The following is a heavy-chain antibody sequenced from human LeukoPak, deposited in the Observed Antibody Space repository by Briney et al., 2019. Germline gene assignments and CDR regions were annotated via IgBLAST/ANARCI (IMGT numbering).Heavy chain of an antibody. V-gene: IGHV4-34*01. J-gene: IGHJ3*02. D-gene: IGHD2-15*01. CDR1: GGSFSGYY. CDR2: INHSGST. CDR3: ARESAVAASDAFDI. Sequence: SETLSLTCAVYGGSFSGYYWSWIRQPPEKGLEWIGEINHSGSTNYNPSLKSRVTISVDTSKNQFSLKLSSVTAADTAVYYCARESAVAASDAFDIWGQGTMVTVSS.